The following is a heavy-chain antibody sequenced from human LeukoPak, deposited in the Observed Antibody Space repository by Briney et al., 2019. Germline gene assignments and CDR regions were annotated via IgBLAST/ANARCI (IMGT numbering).Heavy chain of an antibody. D-gene: IGHD2-2*01. CDR3: ATDVGPIVVESAARLGRDAFDI. J-gene: IGHJ3*02. CDR2: INPSGGST. CDR1: GYTFTSYY. V-gene: IGHV1-46*01. Sequence: ASVKVSCKASGYTFTSYYMHWVRQAPGQGLEWMGIINPSGGSTSYAQKFQGRVTMTEDSSTNIAYMELSSLRSEDTAVYYCATDVGPIVVESAARLGRDAFDIWGQGTMVTVSS.